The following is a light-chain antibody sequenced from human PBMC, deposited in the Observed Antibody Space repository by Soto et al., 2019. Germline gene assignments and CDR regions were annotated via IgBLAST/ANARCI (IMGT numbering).Light chain of an antibody. J-gene: IGLJ2*01. CDR2: EVS. V-gene: IGLV2-8*01. CDR1: SSDVGGYNY. CDR3: SSFAGKNNLV. Sequence: QSALTQPPSASGSPGQSVTISCTGTSSDVGGYNYVSWYQQHTGKAPKLMISEVSKRPSGVPDRFSGSKSGNTASLTVSGLQSEDEADYYCSSFAGKNNLVFGGGTKLT.